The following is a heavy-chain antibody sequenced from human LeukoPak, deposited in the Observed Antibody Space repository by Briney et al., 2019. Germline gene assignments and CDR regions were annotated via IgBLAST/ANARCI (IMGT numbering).Heavy chain of an antibody. D-gene: IGHD1-26*01. Sequence: SETLSLTCTVSGGSISSYYWSWIRQPPGKGLEYIGRIYTSGSTSYNPSPKSRVTISVDTSKNQFSLKLSSVTAAEAAVYYCARSPRLGRYGYGPWELPVSYFDYWGQGTLVTVSS. V-gene: IGHV4-4*08. J-gene: IGHJ4*02. CDR2: IYTSGST. CDR1: GGSISSYY. CDR3: ARSPRLGRYGYGPWELPVSYFDY.